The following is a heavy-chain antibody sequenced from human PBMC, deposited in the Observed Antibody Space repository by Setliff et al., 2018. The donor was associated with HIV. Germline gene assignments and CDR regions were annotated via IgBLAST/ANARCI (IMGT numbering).Heavy chain of an antibody. V-gene: IGHV1-46*02. D-gene: IGHD5-12*01. Sequence: ASVKVSCKASGNTFNSYYLHWVRQAPGQGLEWMGIINPLGGNTNYYAQKFQGRVTMTRDTSTSTIYMELSSLRSEDTAVYYCARGPQSYVDVVPTIGRYYFDYWGQGTLVTVSS. J-gene: IGHJ4*02. CDR3: ARGPQSYVDVVPTIGRYYFDY. CDR2: INPLGGNT. CDR1: GNTFNSYY.